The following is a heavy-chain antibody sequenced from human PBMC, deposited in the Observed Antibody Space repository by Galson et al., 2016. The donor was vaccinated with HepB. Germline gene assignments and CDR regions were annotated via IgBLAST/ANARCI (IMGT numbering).Heavy chain of an antibody. CDR1: SGSISSGGYY. J-gene: IGHJ3*02. CDR3: ARRNWHSGDAFDI. CDR2: IYHTGNT. V-gene: IGHV4-31*03. Sequence: TLSLTCTVSSGSISSGGYYWSWIRQPPGKGLQWIGKIYHTGNTDYNPSLKSRITMSVDTSKNQIFLNLDSVSAADTAVYYCARRNWHSGDAFDIWGQGALVTVSS. D-gene: IGHD2/OR15-2a*01.